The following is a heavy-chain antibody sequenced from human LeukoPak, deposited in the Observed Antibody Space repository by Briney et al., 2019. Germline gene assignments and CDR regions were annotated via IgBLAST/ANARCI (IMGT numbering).Heavy chain of an antibody. CDR3: ASFYSSSSYFDY. Sequence: SSVKVSCKASGGTFSSYAISWVRQAPGQGLEWMGGIIPIFGTANYAQKFQGRVTITADKSTSTAYMELSSLRSEDTAVYYCASFYSSSSYFDYWGQGTLVTVSS. J-gene: IGHJ4*02. D-gene: IGHD6-6*01. CDR2: IIPIFGTA. CDR1: GGTFSSYA. V-gene: IGHV1-69*06.